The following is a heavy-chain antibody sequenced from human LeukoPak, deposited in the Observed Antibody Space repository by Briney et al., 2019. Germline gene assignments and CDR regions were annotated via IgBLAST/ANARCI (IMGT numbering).Heavy chain of an antibody. J-gene: IGHJ4*02. V-gene: IGHV3-23*01. CDR1: GFTYSNYA. D-gene: IGHD5-12*01. Sequence: PGGSLRLSCAASGFTYSNYAMIWVRQAPGKGLEWVSAISGSGGSTYYADSVKGRFTISRDNSIKTVYMQMSSLRAEDTAVYFCARDRTSGYDFSFDNWGQGTLVTVSS. CDR3: ARDRTSGYDFSFDN. CDR2: ISGSGGST.